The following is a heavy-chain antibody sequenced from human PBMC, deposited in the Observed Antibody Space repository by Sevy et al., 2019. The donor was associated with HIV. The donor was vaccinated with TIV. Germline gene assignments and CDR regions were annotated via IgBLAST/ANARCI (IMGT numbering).Heavy chain of an antibody. CDR2: IYTSAST. Sequence: SETLSLTCTVSGGSISSGSYYWSWIRQPAGKGLEWIGRIYTSASTNYNPSLKSRVTMSVDTSKNQYSLKLRSVTAADTAVYYCARDYGDDSGVYAFDIWGQGTMVTVSS. V-gene: IGHV4-61*02. D-gene: IGHD4-17*01. CDR3: ARDYGDDSGVYAFDI. CDR1: GGSISSGSYY. J-gene: IGHJ3*02.